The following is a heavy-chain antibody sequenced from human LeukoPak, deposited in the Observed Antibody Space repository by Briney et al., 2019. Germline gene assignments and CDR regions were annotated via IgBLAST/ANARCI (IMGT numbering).Heavy chain of an antibody. CDR3: ASYGMDV. V-gene: IGHV1-8*01. Sequence: ASVKVSCKASGYTFTSYDINWVRQAPGQGLEWMGWMNSNSGNTGYAQKFQGRVTMTRNTSISTAYMELSSLRSEDTAVYYCASYGMDVWGQGTTVTVSS. J-gene: IGHJ6*02. CDR1: GYTFTSYD. CDR2: MNSNSGNT.